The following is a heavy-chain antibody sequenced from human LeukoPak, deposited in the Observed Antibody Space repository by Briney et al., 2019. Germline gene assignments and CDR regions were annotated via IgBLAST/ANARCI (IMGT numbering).Heavy chain of an antibody. V-gene: IGHV3-23*01. CDR3: AKYIRGGNFYYFAY. J-gene: IGHJ4*02. D-gene: IGHD4-23*01. CDR2: ISGSGGST. CDR1: GFTFSSYG. Sequence: PGGSLRLSCAASGFTFSSYGMSWVRQAPGKGLEWVSAISGSGGSTYYADSVKGRFTISRDNSKNTLYLQMNSLRAEDTAVYYCAKYIRGGNFYYFAYWAQGPLVSVSS.